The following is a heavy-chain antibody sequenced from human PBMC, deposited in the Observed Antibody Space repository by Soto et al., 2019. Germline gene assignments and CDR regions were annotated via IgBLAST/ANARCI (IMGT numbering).Heavy chain of an antibody. D-gene: IGHD3-22*01. Sequence: PGGSLRLSCAASGFTFSSYAMHWVRQAPGKGLEWVAVISYDGSNKYYADSVKGRFTISRDNSKNTLYLQMNSLRAEDTAVYYCARGLGGYLDYWGQGTLVTVSS. J-gene: IGHJ4*01. CDR3: ARGLGGYLDY. CDR2: ISYDGSNK. CDR1: GFTFSSYA. V-gene: IGHV3-30-3*01.